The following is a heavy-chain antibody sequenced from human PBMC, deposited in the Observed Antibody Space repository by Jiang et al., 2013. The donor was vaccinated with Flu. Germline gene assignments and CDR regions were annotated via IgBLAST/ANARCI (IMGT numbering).Heavy chain of an antibody. V-gene: IGHV1-24*01. D-gene: IGHD5-12*01. CDR3: ARVRYSFGQYYFDF. J-gene: IGHJ4*02. CDR2: FDPEDGET. CDR1: GHTFTELF. Sequence: SGAEVKKPGASVKVSCKVSGHTFTELFIHWVRQAPGKGLEWMGGFDPEDGETLYPQGFHGRVTMTEDTSTDTGYMDLRSLRSEDTAVYYCARVRYSFGQYYFDFWGQGTLVTVSS.